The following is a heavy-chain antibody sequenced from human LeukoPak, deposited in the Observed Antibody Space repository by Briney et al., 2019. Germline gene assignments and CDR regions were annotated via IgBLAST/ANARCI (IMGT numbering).Heavy chain of an antibody. V-gene: IGHV1-69*04. CDR2: IIPILPIA. Sequence: RASVKVSCMASGDTFRSNAISWVRPAPGQGREWMGRIIPILPIADYAQKFQGRVTITADKSTSTACMELRSPRYEDTALYYCARAHSSGSRSAFDIWGQGTMVTVSS. D-gene: IGHD3-22*01. J-gene: IGHJ3*02. CDR3: ARAHSSGSRSAFDI. CDR1: GDTFRSNA.